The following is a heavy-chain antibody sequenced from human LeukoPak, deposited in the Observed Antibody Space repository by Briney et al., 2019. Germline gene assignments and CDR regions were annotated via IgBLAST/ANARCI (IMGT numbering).Heavy chain of an antibody. J-gene: IGHJ4*02. V-gene: IGHV4-59*11. CDR1: GGSISSHY. Sequence: PSETLSLTCTVSGGSISSHYWSWIRQPPGKGLEWIGYIYYSGSTSYNPSLKSRVTISVDTSKNQFSLKLSSVTAADTAVYYCARESREMATIGTFDYWGQGTLVTVSS. CDR2: IYYSGST. CDR3: ARESREMATIGTFDY. D-gene: IGHD5-24*01.